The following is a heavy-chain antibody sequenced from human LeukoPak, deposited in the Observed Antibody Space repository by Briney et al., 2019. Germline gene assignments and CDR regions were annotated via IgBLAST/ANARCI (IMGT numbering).Heavy chain of an antibody. CDR3: ARGHGDYGNWYFDL. V-gene: IGHV1-69*04. Sequence: GASVKVSCKASGGTFSSYAISWVRQAPGQGLEWMGRIIPILGIANYAQKFQGRVTITADKSTSTAYMELSSLRSDDTAVYYCARGHGDYGNWYFDLWGRGTLVTVSS. D-gene: IGHD4-17*01. CDR2: IIPILGIA. CDR1: GGTFSSYA. J-gene: IGHJ2*01.